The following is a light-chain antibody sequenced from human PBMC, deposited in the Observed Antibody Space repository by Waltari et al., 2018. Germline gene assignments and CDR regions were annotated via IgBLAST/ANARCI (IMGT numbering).Light chain of an antibody. Sequence: DIQMTQSPSSLSASVGDRVTISCRASQSISFSLNWYQQKLGQAPRLLIYGASSLQFGVPSKFSGSGSGTDFTLTISSLQPEDFATYYCQQSYSTPRTFGQGTRVEIK. V-gene: IGKV1-39*01. CDR1: QSISFS. CDR3: QQSYSTPRT. CDR2: GAS. J-gene: IGKJ1*01.